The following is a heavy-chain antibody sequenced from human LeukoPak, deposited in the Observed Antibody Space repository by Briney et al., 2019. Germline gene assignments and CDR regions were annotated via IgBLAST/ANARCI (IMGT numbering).Heavy chain of an antibody. CDR1: GFKFSDHY. J-gene: IGHJ2*01. CDR2: ISGSGGST. Sequence: GGSQRLSCAASGFKFSDHYIDWVRQAPGKGLEWVSVISGSGGSTYYAASVRGRVTISRDNSKNTVYLQINSLRPEDTALYYCAKGSSSSYWYFDLWGRGTLVTVSS. CDR3: AKGSSSSYWYFDL. D-gene: IGHD6-6*01. V-gene: IGHV3-23*01.